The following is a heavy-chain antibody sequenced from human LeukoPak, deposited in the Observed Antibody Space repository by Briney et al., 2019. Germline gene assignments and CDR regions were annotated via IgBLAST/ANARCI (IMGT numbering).Heavy chain of an antibody. CDR2: ISSSGSTI. CDR1: GFTFSSYE. D-gene: IGHD6-19*01. Sequence: GGSLRLSCAASGFTFSSYEMNWVRQAPGKGLEWASYISSSGSTIYYADSVKGRFTISRDNAKNSLYLQMNSLRAEDTAVYYCARVGASGWNYWGQGTLVTVSS. V-gene: IGHV3-48*03. J-gene: IGHJ4*02. CDR3: ARVGASGWNY.